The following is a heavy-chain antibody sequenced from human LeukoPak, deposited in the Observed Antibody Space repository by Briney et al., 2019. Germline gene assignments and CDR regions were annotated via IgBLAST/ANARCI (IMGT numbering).Heavy chain of an antibody. J-gene: IGHJ4*02. V-gene: IGHV4-59*01. CDR1: GGSISSYY. CDR2: IHNSGST. D-gene: IGHD3-16*01. Sequence: SETLSLTCTASGGSISSYYWSWIRQPPGKGLEWIGYIHNSGSTMYNPSLKSRLAMSLDTSKNQFSPNLNSVTAADTAVYYCARGIRGAADYWGQGTLVTVSS. CDR3: ARGIRGAADY.